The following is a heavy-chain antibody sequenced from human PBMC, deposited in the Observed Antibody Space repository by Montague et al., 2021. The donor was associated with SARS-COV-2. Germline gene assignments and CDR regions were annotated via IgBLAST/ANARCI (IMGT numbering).Heavy chain of an antibody. Sequence: SETLSLTCTVSGGSISSYYWSWIRQPPGKGLEWIGYIYYSGSTNYNPSLKSRVTISVDTSKNQFSLKLSSVTAADTAVYYCARRLLWFAGASMDVWGQGTTVTVSS. J-gene: IGHJ6*02. D-gene: IGHD3-10*01. CDR1: GGSISSYY. V-gene: IGHV4-59*08. CDR3: ARRLLWFAGASMDV. CDR2: IYYSGST.